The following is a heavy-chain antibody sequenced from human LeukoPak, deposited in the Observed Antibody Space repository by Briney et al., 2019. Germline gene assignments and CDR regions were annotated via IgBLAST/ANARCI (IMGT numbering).Heavy chain of an antibody. Sequence: SETLSLTCTVSGGSISSSSYYWGWIRQPPGKGLEWIGSIYYSGSTYYNPSLKSRVTISVDTSKNQFSLKLSSVTAADTAVYYCARDKGEVTTAWYTDYWGQGTLVTVSS. CDR2: IYYSGST. D-gene: IGHD4-17*01. CDR3: ARDKGEVTTAWYTDY. CDR1: GGSISSSSYY. J-gene: IGHJ4*02. V-gene: IGHV4-39*07.